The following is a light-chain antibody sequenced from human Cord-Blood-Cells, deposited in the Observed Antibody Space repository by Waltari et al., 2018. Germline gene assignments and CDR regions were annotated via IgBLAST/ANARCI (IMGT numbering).Light chain of an antibody. CDR3: QAWDSSTVV. CDR1: KLGDKY. Sequence: SYELTQPPSVAASPGQTASITCSGDKLGDKYACWYQQKPDQSPVLVIYQDSKRTSGIPERFCGYNSGNTATLAHSETEAMDVADYYCQAWDSSTVVFGVGTKLSAL. CDR2: QDS. V-gene: IGLV3-1*01. J-gene: IGLJ2*01.